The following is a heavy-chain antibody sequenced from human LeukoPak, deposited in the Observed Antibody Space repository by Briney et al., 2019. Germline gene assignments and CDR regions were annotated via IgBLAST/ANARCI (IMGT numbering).Heavy chain of an antibody. CDR1: GYTFTSYY. V-gene: IGHV1-46*01. Sequence: ATVKVSCKASGYTFTSYYMHWVRQAPGQGLEWMGIINPSGGSTSYAQKFQGRVTMTRDTSTSTVYMELSSLRSEDTAVYYCARGVNYDILTGYPRAWGQGTLVTVSS. D-gene: IGHD3-9*01. CDR3: ARGVNYDILTGYPRA. CDR2: INPSGGST. J-gene: IGHJ5*02.